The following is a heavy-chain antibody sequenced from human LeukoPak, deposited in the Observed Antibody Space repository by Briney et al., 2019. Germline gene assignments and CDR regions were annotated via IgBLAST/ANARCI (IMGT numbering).Heavy chain of an antibody. D-gene: IGHD3-10*02. J-gene: IGHJ5*02. Sequence: ASVKVSCKASGYTFTSYGISWVRQAPGQGLEWMGWISAYNGNTNYAQKLQGRVTMTTDTSTSTVYMELSSLRSEDTAVYYCARGMIGGSLDSFDPWGQGTLVTVSS. CDR2: ISAYNGNT. CDR3: ARGMIGGSLDSFDP. V-gene: IGHV1-18*01. CDR1: GYTFTSYG.